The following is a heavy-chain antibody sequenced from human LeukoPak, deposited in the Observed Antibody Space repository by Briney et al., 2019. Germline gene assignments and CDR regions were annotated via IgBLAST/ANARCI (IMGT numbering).Heavy chain of an antibody. CDR1: GFTFSSYW. J-gene: IGHJ4*02. D-gene: IGHD3-22*01. CDR3: AREKGSSGYPYYFDY. Sequence: QPGGSLRLSCAASGFTFSSYWMHWVRQAPGKGLVWVSRINPDGSTTSYAGSVKDRFTISRDNAKNTLYLQMNSLRAEDTAVYYCAREKGSSGYPYYFDYWGQGTLVTVSS. V-gene: IGHV3-74*01. CDR2: INPDGSTT.